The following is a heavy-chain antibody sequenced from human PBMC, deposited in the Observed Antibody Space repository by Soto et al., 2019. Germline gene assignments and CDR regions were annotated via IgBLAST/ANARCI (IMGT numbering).Heavy chain of an antibody. D-gene: IGHD3-9*01. CDR3: ARTRANYDILTGYSDDAFDI. Sequence: QVTLKESGPVLVKPTETLTLTCTVSGFSLSNARMGVSWIRQPPGKALEWLAHIFSNDEKSYSTSLKSRLTISKDTSKSQVVLTMTNIDPVDTATYYCARTRANYDILTGYSDDAFDIWGQGTMVTVSS. CDR2: IFSNDEK. V-gene: IGHV2-26*01. CDR1: GFSLSNARMG. J-gene: IGHJ3*02.